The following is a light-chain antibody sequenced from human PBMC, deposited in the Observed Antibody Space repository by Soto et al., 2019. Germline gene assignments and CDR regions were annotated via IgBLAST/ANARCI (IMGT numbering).Light chain of an antibody. Sequence: QSALTQPASVSGSPGQSVTISCTGTSSDVGAYKYVSWYQKHPGKAPKLMIYRVSNRPSGISNRFSGSKSGNTAFLTSSGLQPEDEADYYCSSFTGPTTLDVFGTGTKLTVL. CDR2: RVS. J-gene: IGLJ1*01. CDR1: SSDVGAYKY. V-gene: IGLV2-14*03. CDR3: SSFTGPTTLDV.